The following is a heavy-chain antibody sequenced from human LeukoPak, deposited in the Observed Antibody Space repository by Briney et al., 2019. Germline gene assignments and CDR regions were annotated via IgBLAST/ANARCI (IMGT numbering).Heavy chain of an antibody. CDR3: ARIYDSNAFDI. Sequence: SETLSLTCAVSGYSISSGHYWGWIRQPPGKGPEWIGSMSHSGTTYYNPSLKSRVTISVDTSNNQFSLKLSSVTAADTAVYYCARIYDSNAFDIWGQGTMVTVSS. CDR1: GYSISSGHY. V-gene: IGHV4-38-2*01. J-gene: IGHJ3*02. D-gene: IGHD3-22*01. CDR2: MSHSGTT.